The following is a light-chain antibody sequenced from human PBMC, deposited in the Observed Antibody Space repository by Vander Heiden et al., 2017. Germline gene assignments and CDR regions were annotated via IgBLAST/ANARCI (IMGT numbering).Light chain of an antibody. CDR2: GAS. V-gene: IGKV3-20*01. CDR1: QSVSSSY. CDR3: QQYGSSPRT. Sequence: DIVLTQSPGTLSLSPGERATLSCRASQSVSSSYLARYQQKSGQAPRLLIYGASSRATGIPDRLSGRGSGTDFTLSISRLEPEDFTVYYCQQYGSSPRTFGQGTRVEIK. J-gene: IGKJ1*01.